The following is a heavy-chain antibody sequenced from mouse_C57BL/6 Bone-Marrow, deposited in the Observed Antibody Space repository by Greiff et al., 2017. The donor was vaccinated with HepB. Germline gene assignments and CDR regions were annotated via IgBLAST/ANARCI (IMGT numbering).Heavy chain of an antibody. CDR2: ISDGGSYT. CDR1: GFTFSSYA. J-gene: IGHJ2*01. V-gene: IGHV5-4*01. D-gene: IGHD1-1*01. CDR3: ATLIYYYGSNYFDY. Sequence: EVHLVESGGGLVKPGGSLKLSCAASGFTFSSYAMSWVRQTPEKRLEWVATISDGGSYTYYPDNVKGRFTISRDNAKNNLYLQMSHLKSEDTAMYYCATLIYYYGSNYFDYWGQGTTLTVSS.